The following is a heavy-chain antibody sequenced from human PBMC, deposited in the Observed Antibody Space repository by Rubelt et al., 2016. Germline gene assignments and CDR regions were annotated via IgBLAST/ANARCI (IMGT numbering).Heavy chain of an antibody. CDR1: GFSLSTSGVG. D-gene: IGHD2-2*01. CDR2: IYWDDDK. Sequence: QITLRESGPPLVKPTQTLTLTCTFSGFSLSTSGVGVGWIRQPPGKALEWLALIYWDDDKRYSPSLKSRLTITKDTSKNQVVLTMTNMDPVDIATYYCARTRTLYWYFDIWGRGTLVTVSS. V-gene: IGHV2-5*02. J-gene: IGHJ2*01. CDR3: ARTRTLYWYFDI.